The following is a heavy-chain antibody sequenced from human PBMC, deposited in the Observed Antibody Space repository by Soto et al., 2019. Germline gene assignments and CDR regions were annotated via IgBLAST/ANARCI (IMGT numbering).Heavy chain of an antibody. V-gene: IGHV4-61*05. CDR3: ARRYGWAFDI. D-gene: IGHD3-16*01. CDR1: GDTISTGGYT. CDR2: IYYSGSP. Sequence: SETLSLTCDVSGDTISTGGYTWAWIRQPPGKGLEWIGYIYYSGSPNYNPSLKSRVTISVDTSKNQFSLKLSSVTAADTAVYYCARRYGWAFDIWGQGTMVTVSS. J-gene: IGHJ3*02.